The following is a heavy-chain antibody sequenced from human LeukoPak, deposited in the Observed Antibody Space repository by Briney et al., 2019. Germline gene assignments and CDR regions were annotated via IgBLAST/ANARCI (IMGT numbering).Heavy chain of an antibody. CDR2: IDYDGSHI. V-gene: IGHV3-21*01. Sequence: GGSLRLSCTGSGFTFSTSAMNWVRQVPGKGLEWVSSIDYDGSHIYYSASVKGRFSISRDNARDSVYLQMDSLRAEDTAVYYCARDPERYLRTGHYDYWGQGTLVIVSS. CDR3: ARDPERYLRTGHYDY. J-gene: IGHJ4*02. CDR1: GFTFSTSA. D-gene: IGHD3-10*02.